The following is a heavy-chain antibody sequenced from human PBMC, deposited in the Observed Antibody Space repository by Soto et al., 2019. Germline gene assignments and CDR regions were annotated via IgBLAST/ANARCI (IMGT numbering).Heavy chain of an antibody. V-gene: IGHV4-30-4*01. J-gene: IGHJ5*02. CDR2: ISYSGTT. D-gene: IGHD5-18*01. Sequence: SETLSLTCTVSGDSTSSSNNYWSWIRQPPGEGLEWIGFISYSGTTSYSPSLKSRLAISLDTSKNQFSLSLSSVTAADTAVYYCARGRGYSYGLDPWGQGALVTVSS. CDR3: ARGRGYSYGLDP. CDR1: GDSTSSSNNY.